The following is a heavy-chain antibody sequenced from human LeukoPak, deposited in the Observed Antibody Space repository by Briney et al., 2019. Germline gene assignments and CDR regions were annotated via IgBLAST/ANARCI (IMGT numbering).Heavy chain of an antibody. J-gene: IGHJ5*02. CDR2: IIPIFGTA. V-gene: IGHV1-69*13. D-gene: IGHD2-2*01. CDR3: ARSESVVVVPAAMRGYNWFDP. Sequence: ASVTVSCTASGGTFSSYAISWVRQAPGQGLEWMGGIIPIFGTANYAQKFQGRVTITADESTSTAYMELSSLRSEDTAVYYCARSESVVVVPAAMRGYNWFDPWGQGTLVTVSS. CDR1: GGTFSSYA.